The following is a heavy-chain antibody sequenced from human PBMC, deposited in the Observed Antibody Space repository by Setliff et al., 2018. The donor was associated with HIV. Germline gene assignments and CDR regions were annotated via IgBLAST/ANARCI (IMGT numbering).Heavy chain of an antibody. CDR3: ARGSSFGWDNHYFDY. D-gene: IGHD3-16*01. CDR1: GESFKGYY. Sequence: SETLSLTCAVYGESFKGYYWNWIRQSPGEGLQWIGEISHTENTNFHWSLKSRITMSVDTSKNQFSLTLTSLTTADTGLYFCARGSSFGWDNHYFDYWSQGTLVTVSS. J-gene: IGHJ4*02. CDR2: ISHTENT. V-gene: IGHV4-34*01.